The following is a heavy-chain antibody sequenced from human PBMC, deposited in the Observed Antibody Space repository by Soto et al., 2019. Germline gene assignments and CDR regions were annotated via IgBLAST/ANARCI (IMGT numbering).Heavy chain of an antibody. D-gene: IGHD2-8*01. CDR3: ARGMVPTGLDY. CDR2: IWYDGSKK. J-gene: IGHJ4*02. V-gene: IGHV3-33*01. Sequence: QVQLVESGGGVVQPGRSLRLSCSASRFTFSSYGMHWVRQGLGKGLEWVAFIWYDGSKKYYADSVKGRFTISRDNSKSTLFLQMNSLRAEDTAVYFCARGMVPTGLDYWGQGTLVTVSS. CDR1: RFTFSSYG.